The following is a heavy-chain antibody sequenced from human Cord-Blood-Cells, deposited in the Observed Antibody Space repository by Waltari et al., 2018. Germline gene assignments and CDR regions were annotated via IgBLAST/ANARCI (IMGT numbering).Heavy chain of an antibody. J-gene: IGHJ3*02. D-gene: IGHD3-10*01. CDR2: IYYSGST. CDR3: FGSGSDAFDI. V-gene: IGHV4-59*01. Sequence: QVQLQESGPGLVKPSETLSLTCTVSGGSISGYYWSWIRQPPGKGLEWIGYIYYSGSTNYNPSLKSRVTIAVDTSKNQFSLKLSSVTAADTAVYYCFGSGSDAFDIWGQGTMVTVSS. CDR1: GGSISGYY.